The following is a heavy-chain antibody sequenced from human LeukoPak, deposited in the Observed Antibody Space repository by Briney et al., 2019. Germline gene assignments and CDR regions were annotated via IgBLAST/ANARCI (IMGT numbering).Heavy chain of an antibody. CDR2: INSTSSYI. CDR1: GFTFSSYR. V-gene: IGHV3-21*01. J-gene: IGHJ4*02. D-gene: IGHD6-19*01. Sequence: GGSLRLSCAASGFTFSSYRMNWVRQAPGKGLEWVSCINSTSSYIYYGDSVKGRFNISRDNAKNSLYLQTINLRAEDTAVYYCARGSSGDYGDFDYWGQRTLVTVSS. CDR3: ARGSSGDYGDFDY.